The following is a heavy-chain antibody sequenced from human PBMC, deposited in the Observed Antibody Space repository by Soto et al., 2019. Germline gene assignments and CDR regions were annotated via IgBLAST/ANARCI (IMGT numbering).Heavy chain of an antibody. CDR3: AKHWGFRFEGNWFDP. V-gene: IGHV3-23*01. CDR1: GFTFSSYA. CDR2: ISGSGGST. Sequence: PGGSLRLSCAASGFTFSSYAMSWVRQAPGKGLEWVSAISGSGGSTYYADSVKGRFTISRDNSKNTLYLQMNSLRAEDTAVYYCAKHWGFRFEGNWFDPWGQGTLVTVSS. J-gene: IGHJ5*02. D-gene: IGHD3-16*01.